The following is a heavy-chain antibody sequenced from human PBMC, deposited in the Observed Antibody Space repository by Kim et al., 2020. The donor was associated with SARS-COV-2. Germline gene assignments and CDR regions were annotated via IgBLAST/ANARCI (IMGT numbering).Heavy chain of an antibody. D-gene: IGHD6-13*01. CDR2: TYYRSKWYN. Sequence: SQTLSLTCAISGDSVSSNSAAWNWIRQSPSRGLEWLGRTYYRSKWYNDYAVSVKSRITINPDTSKNQFSLQLNSVTPEDTAVYYWARDLWDSSSWYTDYYGMDVWGQGTTVTVSS. J-gene: IGHJ6*02. CDR3: ARDLWDSSSWYTDYYGMDV. V-gene: IGHV6-1*01. CDR1: GDSVSSNSAA.